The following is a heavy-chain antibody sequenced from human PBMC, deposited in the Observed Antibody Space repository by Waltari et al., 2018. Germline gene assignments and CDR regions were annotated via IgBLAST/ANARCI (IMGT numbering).Heavy chain of an antibody. CDR3: ARSGRYPRAFDI. D-gene: IGHD3-10*01. V-gene: IGHV4-59*01. Sequence: QVQLQESGPGLVKPSETLSLTCTVSGGSISSYYWSWIRQPPGKGLAWIGYIDYRGSTNYNPSLKSRVTISVDTSKNQFSLKLSSVTAADTAVYYCARSGRYPRAFDICGQGTMVTVSS. CDR1: GGSISSYY. J-gene: IGHJ3*02. CDR2: IDYRGST.